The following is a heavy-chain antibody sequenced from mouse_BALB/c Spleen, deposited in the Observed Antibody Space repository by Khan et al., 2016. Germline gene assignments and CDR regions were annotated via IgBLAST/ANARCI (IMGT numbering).Heavy chain of an antibody. CDR1: GYTFTNYG. CDR2: INTYTGEP. J-gene: IGHJ3*01. CDR3: ARRGYYGNSWFAY. V-gene: IGHV9-3-1*01. D-gene: IGHD2-1*01. Sequence: QIQLVQSGPELKKPGETVKISCKASGYTFTNYGMNWVKQAPGKGLKWMGWINTYTGEPTYADDFKGRFAFSLETSASTAYLQINNLKNEDTATYFCARRGYYGNSWFAYWGQGTPVTVSA.